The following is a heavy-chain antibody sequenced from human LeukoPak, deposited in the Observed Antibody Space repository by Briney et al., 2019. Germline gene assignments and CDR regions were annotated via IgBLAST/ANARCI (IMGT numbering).Heavy chain of an antibody. CDR1: GGSISSYY. J-gene: IGHJ4*02. V-gene: IGHV4-59*01. CDR2: IYYSGST. D-gene: IGHD6-13*01. Sequence: TTSETLSLTCTVSGGSISSYYWSWIRQPPGKGLEWIGYIYYSGSTNYNPSLKSRVTISVDTSKNQFSLKLSSVTAADTAVYYCARQLPGIAAAGTSFFDYWGQGTLVTVSS. CDR3: ARQLPGIAAAGTSFFDY.